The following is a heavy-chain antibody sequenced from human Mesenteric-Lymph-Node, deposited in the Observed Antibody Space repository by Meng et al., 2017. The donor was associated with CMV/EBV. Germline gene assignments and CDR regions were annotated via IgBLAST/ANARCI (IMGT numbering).Heavy chain of an antibody. CDR2: ISSSSNTI. J-gene: IGHJ4*02. V-gene: IGHV3-48*04. Sequence: GESLRLSCAASGFTFSTYSMNWVRQAPGKGLDWVSYISSSSNTIYYADSVQGRFTISRDNTKNSLYLQMNSLRAEDTAVYYCARGGHYDFWSGLRVDSFDYWGQGTLVTVSS. CDR3: ARGGHYDFWSGLRVDSFDY. CDR1: GFTFSTYS. D-gene: IGHD3-3*01.